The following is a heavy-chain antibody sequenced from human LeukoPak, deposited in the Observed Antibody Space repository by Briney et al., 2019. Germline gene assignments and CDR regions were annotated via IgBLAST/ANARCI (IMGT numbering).Heavy chain of an antibody. CDR3: AKVRDTRDWYKDAFDV. D-gene: IGHD6-19*01. Sequence: GGSLRLSCAASEFTFRNFFMNWVRQAPGKGLEWVSSISGSSDSIYSADSMRGRFTISRDNAKNSLYLQMSSLRVEDTAVYYCAKVRDTRDWYKDAFDVWGQGTRVTVSS. CDR2: ISGSSDSI. V-gene: IGHV3-21*01. CDR1: EFTFRNFF. J-gene: IGHJ3*01.